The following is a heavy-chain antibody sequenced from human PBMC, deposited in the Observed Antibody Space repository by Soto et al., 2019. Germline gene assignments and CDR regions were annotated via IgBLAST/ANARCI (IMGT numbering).Heavy chain of an antibody. CDR2: ISAYNSNT. J-gene: IGHJ4*02. D-gene: IGHD1-1*01. V-gene: IGHV1-18*01. CDR1: GYTFSDFG. CDR3: ARDSGNLGNWAYFFDY. Sequence: QGQLVQSGAEVKKPGASVKVSCKASGYTFSDFGVSWVRQAPGQGLVWMGWISAYNSNTNYAQKVQGRVTMTTDTSTSTAYMEVRNLTSDDTAVYYCARDSGNLGNWAYFFDYWGQGTLVTVSS.